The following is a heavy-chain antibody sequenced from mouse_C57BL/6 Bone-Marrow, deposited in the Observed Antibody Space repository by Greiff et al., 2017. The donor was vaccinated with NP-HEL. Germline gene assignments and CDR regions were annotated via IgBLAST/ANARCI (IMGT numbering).Heavy chain of an antibody. CDR1: DSEVFPIAY. CDR2: ILPSIGRT. CDR3: ARSSYSNYWYFDV. J-gene: IGHJ1*03. V-gene: IGHV15-2*01. Sequence: VKLQESGSELRSPGSSVKLSCKDFDSEVFPIAYMSWVRQKPGHGFEWIGGILPSIGRTIYGEKFEDKATLDADTLSNTAYLELNSLTSEDSAIYYCARSSYSNYWYFDVWGTGTTVTVSS. D-gene: IGHD2-5*01.